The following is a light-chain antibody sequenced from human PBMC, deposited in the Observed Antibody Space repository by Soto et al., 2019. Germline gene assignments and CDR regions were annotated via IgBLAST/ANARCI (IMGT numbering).Light chain of an antibody. CDR2: EVS. J-gene: IGLJ1*01. CDR1: SSDVGRYNY. V-gene: IGLV2-14*01. Sequence: QSVLTQPASVSGSPGQSITISCTGTSSDVGRYNYVSWYQQHPGKAPKLMIYEVSNRPSGVSDRFSGSKSGNTASLTISGLQAEDEADYYCSSYTRRTTYVFGTGIKVTVL. CDR3: SSYTRRTTYV.